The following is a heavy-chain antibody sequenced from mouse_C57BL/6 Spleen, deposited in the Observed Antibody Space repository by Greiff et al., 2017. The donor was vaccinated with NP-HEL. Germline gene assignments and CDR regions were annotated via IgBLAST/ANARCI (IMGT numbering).Heavy chain of an antibody. CDR2: ISSGGSYT. Sequence: EVNLVESGGDLVKPGGSLKLSCAASGFTFSSYGMSWVRQTPDKRLEWVATISSGGSYTYYPDSVKGRFTISRDNAKNTLYLQMSSLKSEDTAMYYCARQDDYDGYAMDYWGQGTSVTVSS. CDR3: ARQDDYDGYAMDY. V-gene: IGHV5-6*01. CDR1: GFTFSSYG. J-gene: IGHJ4*01. D-gene: IGHD2-4*01.